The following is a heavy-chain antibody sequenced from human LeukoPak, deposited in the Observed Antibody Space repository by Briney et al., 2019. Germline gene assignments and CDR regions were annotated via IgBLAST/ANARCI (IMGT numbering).Heavy chain of an antibody. CDR1: GGSFSGYY. CDR2: INHSGST. D-gene: IGHD3-10*01. V-gene: IGHV4-34*01. CDR3: ASFFGSGSYYNVGY. Sequence: SETLSLTCAVYGGSFSGYYWSWIRQPPGKGLEWIGEINHSGSTNYNPSLKSRVTISVDTSKNQFSLELSSVTAADTAVYYCASFFGSGSYYNVGYWGQGTLVTVSS. J-gene: IGHJ4*02.